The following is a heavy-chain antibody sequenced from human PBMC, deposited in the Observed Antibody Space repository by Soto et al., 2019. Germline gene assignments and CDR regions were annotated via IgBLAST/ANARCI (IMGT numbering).Heavy chain of an antibody. CDR3: AKGGGYCSIGSCRTDY. D-gene: IGHD2-15*01. CDR2: IAYDGADT. CDR1: GFIFRSYG. Sequence: QVQLVESGGGVVQPGRSLRLSCAASGFIFRSYGMHWVRQAPGKGLEWVAAIAYDGADTYYLDSVKGRFTISRDNSRERLHLQMNGLRVEDTAVYYCAKGGGYCSIGSCRTDYWGQGTLVTVSS. J-gene: IGHJ4*02. V-gene: IGHV3-30*18.